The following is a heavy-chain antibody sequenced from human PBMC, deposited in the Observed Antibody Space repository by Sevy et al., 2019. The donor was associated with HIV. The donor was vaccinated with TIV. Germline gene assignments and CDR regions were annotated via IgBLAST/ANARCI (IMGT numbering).Heavy chain of an antibody. Sequence: GSLRLSCAASGFTFSDHYMEWVRQAPGKGLEWVGRTRNKADGYTTEYAASVKGRFTISRDDSENSLYLQMNSLKTEDTAVYYCATHAGIAAAGRVFDYWGQGALVTVSS. V-gene: IGHV3-72*01. CDR1: GFTFSDHY. CDR3: ATHAGIAAAGRVFDY. CDR2: TRNKADGYTT. D-gene: IGHD6-13*01. J-gene: IGHJ4*02.